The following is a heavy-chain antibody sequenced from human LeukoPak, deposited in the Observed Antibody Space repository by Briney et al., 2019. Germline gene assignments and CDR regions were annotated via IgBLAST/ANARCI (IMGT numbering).Heavy chain of an antibody. V-gene: IGHV4-39*07. CDR2: IYYSGST. Sequence: PSETLSLTCTVSGGSISSGSYYWSWTRQPAGKGLEWIGSIYYSGSTYYNPSLKSRVTISVDTSKNQFSLKLSSVTAADTAVYYCARGGSVRTFDYWGQGTLVTVSS. D-gene: IGHD6-25*01. J-gene: IGHJ4*02. CDR1: GGSISSGSYY. CDR3: ARGGSVRTFDY.